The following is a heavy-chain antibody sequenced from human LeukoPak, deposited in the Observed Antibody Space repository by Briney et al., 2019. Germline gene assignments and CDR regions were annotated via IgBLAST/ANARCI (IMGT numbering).Heavy chain of an antibody. Sequence: PGGSLRLSCAASGFTFSSYWMSWVRQAPGKGLEWVANIKKEGSEKNYVDSVKGRFTISRDNPKNSLYLQINSLRVEDTAVYYCVRAGRWLQSSFDYWGQGTLVTVSS. CDR2: IKKEGSEK. CDR1: GFTFSSYW. J-gene: IGHJ4*02. D-gene: IGHD5-24*01. CDR3: VRAGRWLQSSFDY. V-gene: IGHV3-7*01.